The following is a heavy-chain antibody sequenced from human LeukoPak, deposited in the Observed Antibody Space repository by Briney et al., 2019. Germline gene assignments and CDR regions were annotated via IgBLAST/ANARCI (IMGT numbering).Heavy chain of an antibody. D-gene: IGHD4-17*01. V-gene: IGHV3-23*01. CDR1: GLTFSSYA. CDR2: ISGGGDIT. J-gene: IGHJ5*02. CDR3: AKDSVTTVRGEFDP. Sequence: GGSLRLSCAGSGLTFSSYAMSWVRQAPGKGLEGVSGISGGGDITYYADPVKGRITISRDNSKNTLYLQMSSLRAEDTAVYYCAKDSVTTVRGEFDPWGQGTLVTVSS.